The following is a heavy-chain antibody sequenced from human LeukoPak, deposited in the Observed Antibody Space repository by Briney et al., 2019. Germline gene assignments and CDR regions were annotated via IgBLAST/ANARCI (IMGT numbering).Heavy chain of an antibody. D-gene: IGHD6-13*01. CDR2: IYYSGST. V-gene: IGHV4-59*01. Sequence: SETLSLTCTVSGGSISSYYWSWIRQPPGKGLEWIGYIYYSGSTNYNPSLKSRVTISVDTSKNQFSLKLSSVTAADTAVYYCARYIAAAVHFDPWGQGTLVTVFS. CDR3: ARYIAAAVHFDP. J-gene: IGHJ5*02. CDR1: GGSISSYY.